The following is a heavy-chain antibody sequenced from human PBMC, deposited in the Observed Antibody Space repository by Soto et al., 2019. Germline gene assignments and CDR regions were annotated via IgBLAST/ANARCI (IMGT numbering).Heavy chain of an antibody. J-gene: IGHJ5*02. V-gene: IGHV4-34*01. CDR2: INHSGST. D-gene: IGHD3-10*01. CDR3: ARAHLWYGGKGWFYT. CDR1: GGSFSGYY. Sequence: SETLSLTCAVYGGSFSGYYWGWIRQPPGKGLEWIGEINHSGSTNYNPSLKSRVTISVDTSKNQFSLKLSSVTAADTAVYYCARAHLWYGGKGWFYTWGQRTLVPVSS.